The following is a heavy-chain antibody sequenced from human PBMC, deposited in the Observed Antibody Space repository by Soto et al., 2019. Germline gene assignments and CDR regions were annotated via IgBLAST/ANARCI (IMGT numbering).Heavy chain of an antibody. CDR2: IYYSGST. CDR3: ARAYSGSYFDY. CDR1: GGSVNSGIYY. Sequence: SETLSLTCTVSGGSVNSGIYYWSWIRQPPGKGLEWIGYIYYSGSTNYNPSLKSRVTISVDTSKNQFSLKLSSVTAADTAVYYCARAYSGSYFDYWGKGTLVTVSS. D-gene: IGHD1-26*01. V-gene: IGHV4-61*01. J-gene: IGHJ4*02.